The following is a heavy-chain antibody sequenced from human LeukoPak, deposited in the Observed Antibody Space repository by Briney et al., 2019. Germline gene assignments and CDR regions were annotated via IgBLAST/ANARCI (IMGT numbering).Heavy chain of an antibody. CDR1: GGSISGYS. CDR2: IYYSGNT. Sequence: SETLSLTCTVPGGSISGYSWNWLRQTPGKGLEWIGYIYYSGNTNYNPSLKSRVTISVDTTNNQFSLRLTSVTAADTAMYYCARAYVDTAMVTGYYYYMDVWGKGTTVTVSS. J-gene: IGHJ6*03. CDR3: ARAYVDTAMVTGYYYYMDV. V-gene: IGHV4-59*01. D-gene: IGHD5-18*01.